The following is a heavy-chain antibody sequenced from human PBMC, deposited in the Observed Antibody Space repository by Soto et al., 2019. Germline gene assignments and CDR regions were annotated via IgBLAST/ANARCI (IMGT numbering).Heavy chain of an antibody. CDR1: GFTFRSYG. CDR2: TSYDGSNK. CDR3: AKDWGGSRGVMDY. V-gene: IGHV3-30*18. Sequence: QVQLVESGGGVVQPGRSLRLSCAASGFTFRSYGMHWVRQAPGKGLEWVAVTSYDGSNKQYADSVKGRFTISRDNAKNTLSLQMNSLRPEDTDVYYCAKDWGGSRGVMDYWGQGTLVTVSS. J-gene: IGHJ4*02. D-gene: IGHD3-10*01.